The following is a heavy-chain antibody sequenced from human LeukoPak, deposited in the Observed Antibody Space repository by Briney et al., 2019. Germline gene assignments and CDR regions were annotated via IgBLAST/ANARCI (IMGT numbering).Heavy chain of an antibody. V-gene: IGHV3-30-3*01. CDR3: ARCMDYYDSSGYSAPNY. Sequence: GGSLRLSCAASGFTVSSNYMSWVRQAPGKGLEWVAVISYDGSNKYYADSVKGRFTISRDNSKNTLYLQMNSLRAEDTAVYYCARCMDYYDSSGYSAPNYWGQGTRVTVSS. CDR1: GFTVSSNY. D-gene: IGHD3-22*01. J-gene: IGHJ4*02. CDR2: ISYDGSNK.